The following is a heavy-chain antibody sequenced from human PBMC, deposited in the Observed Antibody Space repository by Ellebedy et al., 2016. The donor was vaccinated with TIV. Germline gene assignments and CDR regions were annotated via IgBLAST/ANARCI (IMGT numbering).Heavy chain of an antibody. Sequence: GESLKISCAASGFTFSSYSMNWVRQAPGKGLEWVSSISSSSSYIYYADSVKGRFTISRDNAKNSLYLQMNSLRAEDTALYYCAKVTVGATPGEGYFDYWGQGTLVTVSS. CDR2: ISSSSSYI. CDR3: AKVTVGATPGEGYFDY. CDR1: GFTFSSYS. V-gene: IGHV3-21*04. D-gene: IGHD1-26*01. J-gene: IGHJ4*02.